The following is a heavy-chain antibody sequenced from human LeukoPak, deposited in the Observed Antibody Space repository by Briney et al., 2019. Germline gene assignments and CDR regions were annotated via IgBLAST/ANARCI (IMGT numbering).Heavy chain of an antibody. CDR3: ATGHSYGYDY. J-gene: IGHJ4*02. CDR1: GLTFSDFW. D-gene: IGHD5-18*01. Sequence: GGSLRLSCVASGLTFSDFWMHWVRQPPGKGLVWVALVKGDGRTTIYADSVEGRFTISRDNAKNTLYLQMNSLRADDSGVYYCATGHSYGYDYWGQGVLVTVSS. V-gene: IGHV3-74*01. CDR2: VKGDGRTT.